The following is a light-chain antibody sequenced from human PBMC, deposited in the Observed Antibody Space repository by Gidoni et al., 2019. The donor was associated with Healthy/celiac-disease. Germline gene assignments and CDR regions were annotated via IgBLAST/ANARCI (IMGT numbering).Light chain of an antibody. CDR3: QQYNNWPT. Sequence: EIVITQSPATLSVSPGERATLSCRASQSVSSNLAWYQQKPGQAPRLLIYGASTRATGIPARFSGSGSGTEFTLTISSLQSEDFAVCYCQQYNNWPTFGQGTKVEIK. CDR1: QSVSSN. V-gene: IGKV3-15*01. J-gene: IGKJ1*01. CDR2: GAS.